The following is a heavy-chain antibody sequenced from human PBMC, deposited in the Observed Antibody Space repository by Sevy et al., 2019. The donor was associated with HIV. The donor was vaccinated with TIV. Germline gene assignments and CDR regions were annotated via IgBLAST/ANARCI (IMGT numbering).Heavy chain of an antibody. Sequence: GGSLRLSCAASGFTISSYSMNWVRQAPGKGLEWVSSISSSSSYIYYADSVKGRFTISRDNAKNSLYLQMNSLRAEDTAVYYCAREGGVVVVVAATTFDYWGQGTLVTVSS. V-gene: IGHV3-21*01. J-gene: IGHJ4*02. D-gene: IGHD2-15*01. CDR3: AREGGVVVVVAATTFDY. CDR1: GFTISSYS. CDR2: ISSSSSYI.